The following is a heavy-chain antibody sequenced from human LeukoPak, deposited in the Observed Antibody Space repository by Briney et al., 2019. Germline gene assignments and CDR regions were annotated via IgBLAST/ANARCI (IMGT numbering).Heavy chain of an antibody. D-gene: IGHD2-2*02. V-gene: IGHV1-46*01. CDR2: INPSGGST. J-gene: IGHJ6*03. Sequence: ASVKVSCKASGYTFTSYYMHWVRQAPGQGLEWMGIINPSGGSTSYAQKFQGRVTMTRDTSTSTVYMELSSLRSEDTAVYYCARGALADLYCSSTSCYTGHYYYYMDVWGKGTTVTVSS. CDR1: GYTFTSYY. CDR3: ARGALADLYCSSTSCYTGHYYYYMDV.